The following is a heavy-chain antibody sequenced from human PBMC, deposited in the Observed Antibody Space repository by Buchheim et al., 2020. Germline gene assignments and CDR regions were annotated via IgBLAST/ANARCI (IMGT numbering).Heavy chain of an antibody. CDR3: VRAGSSWYHFDY. CDR2: LGIAGDP. J-gene: IGHJ4*02. CDR1: GFTVSSYD. Sequence: EVQLVESGGGLVQPGGSLRLSCAASGFTVSSYDMHWVRQTTEKGLEWVSGLGIAGDPHYPGSVKDRFTISRENGKNSLYLQMNSLRVGDTAVYYCVRAGSSWYHFDYWGQGIL. V-gene: IGHV3-13*05. D-gene: IGHD6-13*01.